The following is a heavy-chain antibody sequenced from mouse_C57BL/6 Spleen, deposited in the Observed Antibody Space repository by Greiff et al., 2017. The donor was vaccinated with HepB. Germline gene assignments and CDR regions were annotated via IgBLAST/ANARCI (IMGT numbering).Heavy chain of an antibody. Sequence: EVKLMESGEGLVKPGGSLKLSCAASGFTFSSYAMSWVRQTPEKRLEWVAYISSGGDYIYYADTVKGRFTIPRDNARNTLYLQMSSLKSEDTAMYYCTREAMDYWGQGTSVTVSS. CDR3: TREAMDY. J-gene: IGHJ4*01. CDR2: ISSGGDYI. CDR1: GFTFSSYA. V-gene: IGHV5-9-1*02.